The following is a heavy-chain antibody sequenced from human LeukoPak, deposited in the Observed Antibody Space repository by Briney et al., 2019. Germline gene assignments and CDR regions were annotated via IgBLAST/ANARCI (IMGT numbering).Heavy chain of an antibody. CDR1: GFTFSSYA. V-gene: IGHV3-30-3*01. J-gene: IGHJ4*02. Sequence: GGSLRLSCAASGFTFSSYAMHWVRQAPGKGLEWVSIISYDGSNKYYADSVKGRFTISRDNSRNTLYLQMNSLRAEDTAVYYCARDYDSSGHYYFDYWGQGTLVTVSS. CDR3: ARDYDSSGHYYFDY. D-gene: IGHD3-22*01. CDR2: ISYDGSNK.